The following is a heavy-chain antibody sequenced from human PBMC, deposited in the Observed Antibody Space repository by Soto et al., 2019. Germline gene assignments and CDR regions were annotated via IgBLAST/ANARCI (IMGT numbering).Heavy chain of an antibody. Sequence: PGGSLRLSCAASGFTFDDYAMHWVRQAPGKGLEWVSGISWNSGSIGYADSVKGRFTISRDNAKNSLYLQMNSLRAEDTALYYCAKDRLTTVVTPYYFDYWGQGTLVTVSS. V-gene: IGHV3-9*01. D-gene: IGHD4-17*01. CDR3: AKDRLTTVVTPYYFDY. J-gene: IGHJ4*02. CDR1: GFTFDDYA. CDR2: ISWNSGSI.